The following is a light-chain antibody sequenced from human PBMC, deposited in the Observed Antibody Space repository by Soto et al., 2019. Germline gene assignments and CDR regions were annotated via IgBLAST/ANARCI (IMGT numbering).Light chain of an antibody. V-gene: IGKV1-27*01. CDR2: AAS. CDR1: QGISNY. Sequence: DIQMTQSPSSLSASVGDRVTIACRASQGISNYLAWYQQKPGKVPRLLIYAASTLQSGVPSRFSGSGSGTGFTLTISSLQPEDGATYYCQKYNSAPWTFGQGTKVEIK. J-gene: IGKJ1*01. CDR3: QKYNSAPWT.